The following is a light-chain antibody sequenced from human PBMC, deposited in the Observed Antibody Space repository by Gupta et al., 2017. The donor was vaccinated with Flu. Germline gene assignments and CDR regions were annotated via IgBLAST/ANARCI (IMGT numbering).Light chain of an antibody. CDR3: MQARQSPTT. CDR2: LGS. V-gene: IGKV2-28*01. Sequence: EIVVTQSPLSLPVTPGEPASISCRSSQSLQHSNGYSYLDWYLQKPGQSPQLLIYLGSNRASGVSDRFSGSGSGTDFTLKISRVEAEDVGIYYCMQARQSPTTFGQGTKVEIK. CDR1: QSLQHSNGYSY. J-gene: IGKJ1*01.